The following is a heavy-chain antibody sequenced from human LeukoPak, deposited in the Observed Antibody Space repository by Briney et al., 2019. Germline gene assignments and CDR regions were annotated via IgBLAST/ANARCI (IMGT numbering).Heavy chain of an antibody. CDR1: GGTFSSYA. D-gene: IGHD6-13*01. CDR2: INPNSGGT. Sequence: ASVKVSCKASGGTFSSYAISWVRQAPGQGLEWMGWINPNSGGTNYAQKFQGRVTMTRDTSISTAYMELSRLRSDDTAVYYCARTSSSKFYYYYYYMDVWGKGTTVTVSS. J-gene: IGHJ6*03. CDR3: ARTSSSKFYYYYYYMDV. V-gene: IGHV1-2*02.